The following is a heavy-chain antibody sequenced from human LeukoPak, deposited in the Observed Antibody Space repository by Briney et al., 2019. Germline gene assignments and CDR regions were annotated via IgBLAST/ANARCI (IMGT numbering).Heavy chain of an antibody. CDR1: GGSISSSSDY. CDR2: IHYSGST. CDR3: ARWGSGWYGII. J-gene: IGHJ4*02. D-gene: IGHD6-19*01. Sequence: PSETLSLTCTVSGGSISSSSDYWGWIRQPPGKGLEWIGSIHYSGSTYYSPSLKSRVTISEDTSKNQFSLNVRSVTAADTAVYYCARWGSGWYGIIWGQGILVTVSS. V-gene: IGHV4-39*01.